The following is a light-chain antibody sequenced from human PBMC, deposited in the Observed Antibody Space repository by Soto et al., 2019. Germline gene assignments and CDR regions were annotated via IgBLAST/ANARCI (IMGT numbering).Light chain of an antibody. Sequence: EIVLTQSPATLSSFPGARVTLSCRARQYINTRLAWYQHRPGQAPRLLIYGASSRATDIPDRFSGSGSGTDFTLTISTLEPEDFALYYCQQYGSSRTFGQGTKV. CDR2: GAS. V-gene: IGKV3-20*01. CDR3: QQYGSSRT. J-gene: IGKJ1*01. CDR1: QYINTR.